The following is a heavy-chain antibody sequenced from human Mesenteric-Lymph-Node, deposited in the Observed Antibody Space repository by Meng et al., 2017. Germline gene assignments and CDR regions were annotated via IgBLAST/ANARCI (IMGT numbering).Heavy chain of an antibody. J-gene: IGHJ5*02. CDR1: RGSTSGSRYY. CDR3: ARDRSNWYNWFDP. V-gene: IGHV4-39*07. Sequence: SETLSLTCTVSRGSTSGSRYYWGWLRQPPGKGLEWIGTLDYSGTTYYNPSLKSRATLSVDTSNNQFSLRLNSVTAADTAVYYCARDRSNWYNWFDPWGQGTLVTVSS. D-gene: IGHD6-13*01. CDR2: LDYSGTT.